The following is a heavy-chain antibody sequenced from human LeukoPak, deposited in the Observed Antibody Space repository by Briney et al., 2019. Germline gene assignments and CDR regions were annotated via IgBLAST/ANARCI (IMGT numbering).Heavy chain of an antibody. J-gene: IGHJ4*02. Sequence: SVKVSCKASGGTLSSYAISWVRQAPGQGLEWMGGIIPIFGTANYAQKFQGRVTITTDESTSTAYMELSSLRSEDTAVYYCARHYDSSGYSLTAFDYWGQGTLVTVSP. CDR3: ARHYDSSGYSLTAFDY. CDR1: GGTLSSYA. V-gene: IGHV1-69*05. D-gene: IGHD3-22*01. CDR2: IIPIFGTA.